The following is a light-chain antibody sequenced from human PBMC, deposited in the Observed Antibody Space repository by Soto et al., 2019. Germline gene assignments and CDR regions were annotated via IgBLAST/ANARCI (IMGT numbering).Light chain of an antibody. J-gene: IGKJ2*01. CDR1: QSVNNNY. V-gene: IGKV3-20*01. CDR3: QQYGSSQYT. Sequence: EIVLTQSPGTLSLSPGERATLSCRASQSVNNNYLAWYQQKPGQAPRVLIYGASSRATGIPDRFSGSGSGTDFTLTISRLEPEDFSVYYCQQYGSSQYTFSQGTKREI. CDR2: GAS.